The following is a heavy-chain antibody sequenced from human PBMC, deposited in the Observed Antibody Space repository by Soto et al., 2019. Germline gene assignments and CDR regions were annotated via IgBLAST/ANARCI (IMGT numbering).Heavy chain of an antibody. CDR3: ARMGVAQPGSDY. CDR1: GGTFRSYA. J-gene: IGHJ4*02. Sequence: SVNVSCKASGGTFRSYAISWVRQAPGQGLEWMGGIIPIFGTANYAQKFQGRVTITADESTSTAYMELSSLRSEDTAVYYCARMGVAQPGSDYWGQGTLVPVSS. CDR2: IIPIFGTA. D-gene: IGHD3-3*01. V-gene: IGHV1-69*01.